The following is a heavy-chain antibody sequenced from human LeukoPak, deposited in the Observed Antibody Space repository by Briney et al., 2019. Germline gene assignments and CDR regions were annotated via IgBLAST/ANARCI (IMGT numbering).Heavy chain of an antibody. D-gene: IGHD1-26*01. Sequence: ASVKVSCKASGYTFTNYGISWMRQAPGQGLEWMGWITTYNGYTNYAQKFQGRVTMTTDTSTSTAYMELRSLRSDDAAVYYCARLSGNYYIFDYWGQRTLVTVSS. CDR2: ITTYNGYT. CDR1: GYTFTNYG. V-gene: IGHV1-18*01. CDR3: ARLSGNYYIFDY. J-gene: IGHJ4*02.